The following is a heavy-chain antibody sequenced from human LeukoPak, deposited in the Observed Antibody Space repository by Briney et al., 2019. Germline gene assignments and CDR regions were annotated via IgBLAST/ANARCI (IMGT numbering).Heavy chain of an antibody. J-gene: IGHJ2*01. CDR1: GGSISSGAFY. V-gene: IGHV4-31*03. Sequence: PSETLSLTCTVSGGSISSGAFYWSWIRQHPEQGLEWIGYLYTVGSTYYNPSLKSRVTISVDTSKNQVSLKMTSVTAADTAVYYCARDSSGDYWNFGLWGRGTLVTV. D-gene: IGHD4-17*01. CDR2: LYTVGST. CDR3: ARDSSGDYWNFGL.